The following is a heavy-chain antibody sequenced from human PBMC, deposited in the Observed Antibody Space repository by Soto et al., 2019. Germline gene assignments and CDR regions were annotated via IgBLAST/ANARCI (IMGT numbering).Heavy chain of an antibody. J-gene: IGHJ6*02. D-gene: IGHD6-25*01. CDR2: IIPIFGTA. Sequence: QVQLVQSGAEVKKPGSSVKVSCKASGGTFSSYAISWVRQAPGQGLEWMGGIIPIFGTANYAQKFQGRVTITADETTSTTENQLSSRKAEDTAVNNCPRREKCPRRPPQREYGMDPRGQRNTVT. CDR1: GGTFSSYA. CDR3: PRREKCPRRPPQREYGMDP. V-gene: IGHV1-69*12.